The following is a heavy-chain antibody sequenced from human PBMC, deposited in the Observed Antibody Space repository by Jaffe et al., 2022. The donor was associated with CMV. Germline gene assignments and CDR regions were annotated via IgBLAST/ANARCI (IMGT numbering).Heavy chain of an antibody. Sequence: EVQLVESGGGLVQPGGSLRLSCAASGFTFRNYAMSWVRQAPGKGLEWVSSISGSGDNIYYADSVKGRSTISRDNSKSTLYLQMGSLRAEDTAVYYCARDRTIIGITRLAFDIWGQGTMVAVSS. CDR3: ARDRTIIGITRLAFDI. D-gene: IGHD3-10*01. V-gene: IGHV3-23*04. CDR2: ISGSGDNI. J-gene: IGHJ3*02. CDR1: GFTFRNYA.